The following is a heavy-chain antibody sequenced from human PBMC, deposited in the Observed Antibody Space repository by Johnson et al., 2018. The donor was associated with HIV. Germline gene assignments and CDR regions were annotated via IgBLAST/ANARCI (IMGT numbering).Heavy chain of an antibody. CDR3: AKVNLGYCSGGSCYNAFDI. J-gene: IGHJ3*02. Sequence: QVQLVESGGGVVQPGGSLRLSCAASGFTFSTYGMHWVRQAPGKGLEWVAFIRYDGSNKYYADSVKGRFTISRDNSKNTLYLQMNSLRAADTALYYCAKVNLGYCSGGSCYNAFDIWGQGTMVTVSS. V-gene: IGHV3-30*02. CDR1: GFTFSTYG. CDR2: IRYDGSNK. D-gene: IGHD2-15*01.